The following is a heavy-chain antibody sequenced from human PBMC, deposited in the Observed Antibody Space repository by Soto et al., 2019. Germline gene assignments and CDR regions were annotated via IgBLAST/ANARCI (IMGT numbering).Heavy chain of an antibody. CDR3: AGDLSRGITMIGPEIHY. CDR1: GFDFSKYA. Sequence: QVQLVESGGGVVQAGKSLRLSCAASGFDFSKYAMHWVRQAPGKGLELVAIIAYDERKKYYAESVRGRFTISRDNSKNTLYLQMSNLRAEDTAVYYCAGDLSRGITMIGPEIHYWGQGTLVTVSS. J-gene: IGHJ4*02. CDR2: IAYDERKK. D-gene: IGHD3-22*01. V-gene: IGHV3-30*04.